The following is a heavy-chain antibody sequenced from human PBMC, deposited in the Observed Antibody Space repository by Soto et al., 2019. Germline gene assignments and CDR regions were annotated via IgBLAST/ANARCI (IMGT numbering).Heavy chain of an antibody. J-gene: IGHJ4*02. Sequence: GASVKVSCKASGYTFTSYGISWVRQAPGQGLEWMGWISAYNGNTNYAQKLQGRVTMTTDTSTSTAYMELRSLGSDDTAVYYCARDQMEDDFWSGPMPYYFDYWGQGTLVTVSS. CDR2: ISAYNGNT. V-gene: IGHV1-18*01. CDR3: ARDQMEDDFWSGPMPYYFDY. D-gene: IGHD3-3*01. CDR1: GYTFTSYG.